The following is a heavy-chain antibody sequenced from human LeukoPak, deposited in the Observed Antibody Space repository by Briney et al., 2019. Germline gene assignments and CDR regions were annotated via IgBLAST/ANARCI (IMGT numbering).Heavy chain of an antibody. D-gene: IGHD3-16*01. Sequence: PGGSLRLPCAASGFTFDDYAMHWVRQAPGKGLECVSGISWNSGSIGYAVSVKGRFTISRDNAKNSLYLQMNSLRAEDTALYYCAAIRPGGIGPKWGQGTLVTVSS. J-gene: IGHJ4*02. V-gene: IGHV3-9*01. CDR1: GFTFDDYA. CDR2: ISWNSGSI. CDR3: AAIRPGGIGPK.